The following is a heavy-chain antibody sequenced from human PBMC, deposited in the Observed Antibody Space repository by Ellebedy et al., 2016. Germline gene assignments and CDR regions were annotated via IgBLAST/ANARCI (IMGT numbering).Heavy chain of an antibody. Sequence: SETLSLTXTVSGGSISSYYWSWIRQPPGKGLEWIGYVYYSGSTNYNPSLKSRVTISLDTSKSQLSLKLSSVTAADTAVYYCARVGCSGSSCHPAWGQGTSVTVST. CDR1: GGSISSYY. D-gene: IGHD2-15*01. CDR3: ARVGCSGSSCHPA. CDR2: VYYSGST. J-gene: IGHJ5*02. V-gene: IGHV4-59*13.